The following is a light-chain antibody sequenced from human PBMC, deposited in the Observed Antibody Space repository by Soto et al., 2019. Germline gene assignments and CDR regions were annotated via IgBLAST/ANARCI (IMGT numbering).Light chain of an antibody. Sequence: QSALTQPASVSGSPGQSITISCTGTNSDVGIYNLVSWYQQYPGKAPKLMIYDGIKRPSGISNRFSGSKSGNTASLTISGLQAEDEADYYCCSYAGSGTWVFGGGTQLTVL. CDR1: NSDVGIYNL. V-gene: IGLV2-23*01. CDR2: DGI. CDR3: CSYAGSGTWV. J-gene: IGLJ3*02.